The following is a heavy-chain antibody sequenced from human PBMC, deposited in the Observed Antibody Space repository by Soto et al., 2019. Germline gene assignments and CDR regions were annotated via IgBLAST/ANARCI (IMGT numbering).Heavy chain of an antibody. CDR2: ISGRGGST. V-gene: IGHV3-23*01. D-gene: IGHD2-2*01. CDR3: AKSSSRAHYYAMDV. J-gene: IGHJ6*02. Sequence: GGSLRLSCASSGFTFNNYAVSWFRQAPDKGLEWVSAISGRGGSTYYADSVKGRFTISRDNSKNTLFLQMNSLRAEDTAVYYCAKSSSRAHYYAMDVWGQGTTVTSP. CDR1: GFTFNNYA.